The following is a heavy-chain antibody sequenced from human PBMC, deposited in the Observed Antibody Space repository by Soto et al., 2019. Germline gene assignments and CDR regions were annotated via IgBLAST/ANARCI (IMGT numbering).Heavy chain of an antibody. CDR1: GGSISSGGYY. V-gene: IGHV4-31*03. Sequence: SETLSLTCTVSGGSISSGGYYWSWIRQHPGKCLEWIGYIYYSGSTYYNPSLKSRVTISVDTSKNQFSLKLSSVTAADTAVYYCAAADYYYYGMDVWGQGTTVTVSS. D-gene: IGHD2-15*01. J-gene: IGHJ6*02. CDR2: IYYSGST. CDR3: AAADYYYYGMDV.